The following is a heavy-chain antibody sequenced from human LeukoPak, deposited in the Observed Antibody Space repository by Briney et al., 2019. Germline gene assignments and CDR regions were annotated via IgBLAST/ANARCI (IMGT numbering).Heavy chain of an antibody. J-gene: IGHJ3*02. D-gene: IGHD6-13*01. Sequence: GGSLRLSCAASGFTFDDYGMSWVRQAPGKGLEWVSGINWNGCSTGYADSVKGRFTISRDNAKNSLYLQMNSLRAEDTAVYYCATRIAAADDAFDIWGQGTMVTVSS. CDR1: GFTFDDYG. CDR3: ATRIAAADDAFDI. V-gene: IGHV3-20*04. CDR2: INWNGCST.